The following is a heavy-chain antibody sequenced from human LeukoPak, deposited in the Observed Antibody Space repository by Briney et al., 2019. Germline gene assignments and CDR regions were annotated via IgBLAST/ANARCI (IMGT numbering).Heavy chain of an antibody. CDR2: ITSTSPTI. CDR1: GFNFDDYS. CDR3: ARDFPDNSLFDL. V-gene: IGHV3-69-1*02. Sequence: GGSLRLSCAVSGFNFDDYSMHWVRQAPGKGLEWVASITSTSPTIYYADSVQGRFIISRDNAKNTVSLQMNSLRGEDAALYYFARDFPDNSLFDLWGRGTLVSVSS. J-gene: IGHJ4*02. D-gene: IGHD5-24*01.